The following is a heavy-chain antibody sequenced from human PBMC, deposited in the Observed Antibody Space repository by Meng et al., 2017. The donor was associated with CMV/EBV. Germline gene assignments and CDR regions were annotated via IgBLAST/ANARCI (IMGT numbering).Heavy chain of an antibody. J-gene: IGHJ5*02. Sequence: SSYLHWVRQPPGQVLEWLGTINPSGCSTSYAQKFQGRVTMTRDTSTSTVYMELSSLRSEDTAVYYCARDSLMITFGGVIVIPNWFDTWGQGTLVTVSS. CDR3: ARDSLMITFGGVIVIPNWFDT. CDR2: INPSGCST. D-gene: IGHD3-16*02. V-gene: IGHV1-46*01. CDR1: SSY.